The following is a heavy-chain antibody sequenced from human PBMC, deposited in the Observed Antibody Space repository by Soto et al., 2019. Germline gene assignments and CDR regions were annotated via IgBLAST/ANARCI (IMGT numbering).Heavy chain of an antibody. D-gene: IGHD3-22*01. CDR3: ARGYYYDSSGYYWIPYYFDY. Sequence: SETLSLTCTVSGGSISSGGYYWSWIRQPPGKGLEWIGYIYYSGSTNYNPSLKSRVTISVDTSKNQFSLKLSSVTAADTAVYYCARGYYYDSSGYYWIPYYFDYWGQGTLVTVSS. J-gene: IGHJ4*02. CDR1: GGSISSGGYY. CDR2: IYYSGST. V-gene: IGHV4-61*08.